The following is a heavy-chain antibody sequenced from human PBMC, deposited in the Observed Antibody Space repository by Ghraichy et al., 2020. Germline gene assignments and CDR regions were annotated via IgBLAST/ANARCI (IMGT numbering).Heavy chain of an antibody. V-gene: IGHV1-2*04. CDR2: INPNSGGT. D-gene: IGHD3-22*01. J-gene: IGHJ4*02. CDR1: GYTFTGYY. Sequence: ASVKVSCKASGYTFTGYYMHWVRQAPGQGLEWMGWINPNSGGTNYAQKFQGWVTMTRDTSISTAYMELSRLRSDDTAVYYCARGSGGSSGYYSYFDYWGQGTLVTVSS. CDR3: ARGSGGSSGYYSYFDY.